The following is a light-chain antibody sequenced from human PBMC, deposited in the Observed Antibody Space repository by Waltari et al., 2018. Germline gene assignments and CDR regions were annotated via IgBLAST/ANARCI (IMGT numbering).Light chain of an antibody. J-gene: IGLJ1*01. CDR2: EDI. V-gene: IGLV2-23*01. CDR1: RRIVGGFTF. CDR3: FSYAGSGIYV. Sequence: ALTQPASVSGSPGQSITISSPETRRIVGGFTFVPWYHQHPGNPPKMIIYEDIKGPSGASNRFSGSKSANTASLTISGRQAEDEADYYCFSYAGSGIYVFGTGTKVTV.